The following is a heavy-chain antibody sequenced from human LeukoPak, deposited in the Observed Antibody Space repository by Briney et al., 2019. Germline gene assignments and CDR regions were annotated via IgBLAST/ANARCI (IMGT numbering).Heavy chain of an antibody. V-gene: IGHV3-30-3*01. CDR3: ARPLRSSNWFDP. Sequence: GGSLRLSCAASGFTFGSYAMHWVRQAPGKGLEWVAVISYDGSNKYYADSVKGRFTISRDNSKNTLYLQMNSLRAEDTAVYYCARPLRSSNWFDPWGQGTLVTVSS. CDR2: ISYDGSNK. CDR1: GFTFGSYA. J-gene: IGHJ5*02.